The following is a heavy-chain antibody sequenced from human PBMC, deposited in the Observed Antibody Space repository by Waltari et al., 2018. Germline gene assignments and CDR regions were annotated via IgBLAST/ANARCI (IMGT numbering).Heavy chain of an antibody. V-gene: IGHV3-74*01. CDR3: ATAGYYRFDF. J-gene: IGHJ4*02. CDR1: GFTFSSSW. Sequence: EVQLVESGGDLVQPGGSLRLSCVGSGFTFSSSWLPWVRQAPGEGLLWVARINSDGSTTDYADSVKGRFTISRDNAKNTLYLQINSLSVEDTAIYYCATAGYYRFDFWGQGTLVTVSS. CDR2: INSDGSTT. D-gene: IGHD2-8*01.